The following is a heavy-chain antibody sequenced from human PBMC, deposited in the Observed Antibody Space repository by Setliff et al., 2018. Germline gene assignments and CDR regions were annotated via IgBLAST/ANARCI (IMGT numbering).Heavy chain of an antibody. CDR1: GYGFTSHY. V-gene: IGHV1-46*01. Sequence: ASVTVSCKTSGYGFTSHYFHWLRQAPGQGREWMGIVNPSGGKTTLSQKFQGRASMTADASTATVYMELHSLTSEDTAIYYCARAPWGDDYDSLYTWFDPWGQGSLVTVSS. CDR3: ARAPWGDDYDSLYTWFDP. J-gene: IGHJ5*02. CDR2: VNPSGGKT. D-gene: IGHD3-22*01.